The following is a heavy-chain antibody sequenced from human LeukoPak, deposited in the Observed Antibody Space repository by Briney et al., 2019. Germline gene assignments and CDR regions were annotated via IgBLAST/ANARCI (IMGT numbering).Heavy chain of an antibody. CDR1: GGSISSYY. Sequence: SETLSLTCTVSGGSISSYYWSWIRQPPGKGLEWIGYIYYSGSTNYNPSLKSRVTISVDTSKNQFSLKLSSVTAADTAVCYCAREGGYCSSTSCLDLFDYWGQGTLVTVSS. CDR3: AREGGYCSSTSCLDLFDY. D-gene: IGHD2-2*01. CDR2: IYYSGST. J-gene: IGHJ4*02. V-gene: IGHV4-59*01.